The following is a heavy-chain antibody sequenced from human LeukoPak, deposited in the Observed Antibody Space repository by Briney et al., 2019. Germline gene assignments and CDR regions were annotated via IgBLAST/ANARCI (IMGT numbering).Heavy chain of an antibody. D-gene: IGHD1-26*01. CDR2: IYYSGST. CDR3: ARGYFSGGNYWYFDL. V-gene: IGHV4-59*01. Sequence: SLTLSLTCTVSGGSISSYYWSWIRQPPGKGLEWIGYIYYSGSTNYRPSLKSRVTISVDTSKNQFSLKLSSVTAADTAVYYCARGYFSGGNYWYFDLWGRGTLVTVS. CDR1: GGSISSYY. J-gene: IGHJ2*01.